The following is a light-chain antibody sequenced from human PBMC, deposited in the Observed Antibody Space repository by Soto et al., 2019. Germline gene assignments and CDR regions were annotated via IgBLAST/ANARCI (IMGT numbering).Light chain of an antibody. CDR2: DAS. CDR1: QSISNR. J-gene: IGKJ4*01. V-gene: IGKV1-5*01. Sequence: DIQMTQSPSTLSASVGDGVTITCRASQSISNRLAWYQQKPGEAPKYLIYDASTLDSGAPSRFTGSGSGTDFTLTISSLQPDDFATYYCQQYNSYPLTFGGGTKVDIK. CDR3: QQYNSYPLT.